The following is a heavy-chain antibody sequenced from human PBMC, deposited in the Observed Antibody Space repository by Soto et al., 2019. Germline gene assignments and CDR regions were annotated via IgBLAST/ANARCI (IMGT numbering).Heavy chain of an antibody. CDR3: ARGPVKRSYYYYMDV. J-gene: IGHJ6*03. CDR2: IYYSGST. Sequence: QVQLQESGPGLVKPSQTLSLTCTVSGGSISSGGYYWSWIRQHPGKGLEWIGYIYYSGSTYYNPSLKSRVTLSVDTSKNQFSLKLSSVTAADTAVYYCARGPVKRSYYYYMDVWGKGTTVTVSS. V-gene: IGHV4-31*03. CDR1: GGSISSGGYY.